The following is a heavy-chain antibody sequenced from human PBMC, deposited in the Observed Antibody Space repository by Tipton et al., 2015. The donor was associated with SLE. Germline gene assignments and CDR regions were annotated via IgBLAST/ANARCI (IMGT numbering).Heavy chain of an antibody. CDR3: ARLSGNYYFYMDV. V-gene: IGHV4-31*03. D-gene: IGHD1-14*01. CDR2: ISYSGGT. CDR1: GDFLTTSVYY. J-gene: IGHJ6*03. Sequence: TLSLTCSVSGDFLTTSVYYWGWIRQHPVMGLEWVGHISYSGGTYYNPSLKSRLVMSVDTSNSHFSLRLNSVTAADTAAYYCARLSGNYYFYMDVWGKGTTVTVSS.